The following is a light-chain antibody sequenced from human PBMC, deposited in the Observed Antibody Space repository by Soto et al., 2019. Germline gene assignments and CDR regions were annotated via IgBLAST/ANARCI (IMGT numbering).Light chain of an antibody. J-gene: IGKJ1*01. CDR2: GAS. CDR1: QSLTSYK. CDR3: LQYDTAPRT. Sequence: EIVLMQSPGTLSLSPGERATLSCRASQSLTSYKLAWYQQKPGQSPRLLIYGASSRAPGIPDRFSGSGAGTDFTFTISRLEPEDYAVYYCLQYDTAPRTFGQGTKVDI. V-gene: IGKV3-20*01.